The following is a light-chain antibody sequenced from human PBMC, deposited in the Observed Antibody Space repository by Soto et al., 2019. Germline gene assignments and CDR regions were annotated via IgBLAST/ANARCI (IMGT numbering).Light chain of an antibody. CDR2: DNN. CDR3: GTWDNSLSGGL. Sequence: QSVLTQPPSVSAAPGQTVTISCSGGSSNIGNNFVSWYQQLPGTAPKLLIYDNNKRPSGIPDRFSASRSATSATLAITGLQTGDGAVYYCGTWDNSLSGGLFGGGTKLTVL. CDR1: SSNIGNNF. J-gene: IGLJ2*01. V-gene: IGLV1-51*01.